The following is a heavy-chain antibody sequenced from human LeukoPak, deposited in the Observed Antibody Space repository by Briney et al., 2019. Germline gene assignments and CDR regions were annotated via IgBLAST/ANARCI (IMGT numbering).Heavy chain of an antibody. J-gene: IGHJ4*02. CDR1: GFTFSTYE. D-gene: IGHD1-26*01. CDR3: ARQSGTYYVALSSDY. Sequence: SLRLSCASSGFTFSTYEMNWVRQAPGKGLEWVSFISRSGNTIYYADSVKGRFTISGDNAKNSLYLQMTSLRAEDTAVYYCARQSGTYYVALSSDYWGQGTLVTVSS. CDR2: ISRSGNTI. V-gene: IGHV3-48*03.